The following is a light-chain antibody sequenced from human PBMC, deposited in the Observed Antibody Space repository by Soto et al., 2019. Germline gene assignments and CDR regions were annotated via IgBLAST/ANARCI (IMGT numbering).Light chain of an antibody. CDR2: DAS. J-gene: IGKJ1*01. Sequence: EIVMTQSPATLSVSPGERATLSCRASQSVSSYLAWYQQKPGQAPRLPIYDASNRATGIPARFSGSGSGTEFTLTISSLQSEDFAVYYCQHYNNWPPWTFGQGTKVDIK. CDR3: QHYNNWPPWT. CDR1: QSVSSY. V-gene: IGKV3D-15*01.